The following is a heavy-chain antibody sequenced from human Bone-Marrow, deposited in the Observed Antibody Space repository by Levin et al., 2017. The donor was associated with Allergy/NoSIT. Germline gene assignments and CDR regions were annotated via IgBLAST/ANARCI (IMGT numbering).Heavy chain of an antibody. V-gene: IGHV3-23*01. D-gene: IGHD1-26*01. CDR2: VSGRGGTT. J-gene: IGHJ6*02. CDR3: AKQIVEGGALQRGTTYGPDV. CDR1: GFTFSTYA. Sequence: GESLKISCAASGFTFSTYAMTWVRQAPGKGLEWVSSVSGRGGTTYYADSVKGRFTVSRDNSKDTAYLQMNSLRAEATALYYCAKQIVEGGALQRGTTYGPDVWGQGTTVIVS.